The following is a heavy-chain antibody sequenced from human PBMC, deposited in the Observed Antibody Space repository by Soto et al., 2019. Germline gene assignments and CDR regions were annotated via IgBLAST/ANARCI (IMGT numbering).Heavy chain of an antibody. V-gene: IGHV1-69*02. CDR1: GGTFSSYT. CDR2: IIPLLVIA. CDR3: ARVTAGGEVPPRDV. Sequence: QVQLVQSGAEVKKPGSSVKVSCKASGGTFSSYTISWVRQAPGQGLEWMGRIIPLLVIANYAQKFQGRVMIHADKCPSTASMELTSLSSEDTAVYYCARVTAGGEVPPRDVWGQGTTVTVSS. J-gene: IGHJ6*02. D-gene: IGHD2-2*01.